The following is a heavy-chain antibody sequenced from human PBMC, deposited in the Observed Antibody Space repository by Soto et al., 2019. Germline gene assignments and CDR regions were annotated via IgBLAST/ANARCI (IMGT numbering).Heavy chain of an antibody. V-gene: IGHV4-59*01. CDR2: IHYRGTT. CDR1: DDSLSGYF. Sequence: PSETLSLTCTVSDDSLSGYFWSWVRQPPGKELEWVGHIHYRGTTNYNPSLTRRVTISMDTSKNQFSLTLNSVTTADTAVYYCARAESSSSEGFDYWGRGTLVTVSS. D-gene: IGHD6-6*01. CDR3: ARAESSSSEGFDY. J-gene: IGHJ4*02.